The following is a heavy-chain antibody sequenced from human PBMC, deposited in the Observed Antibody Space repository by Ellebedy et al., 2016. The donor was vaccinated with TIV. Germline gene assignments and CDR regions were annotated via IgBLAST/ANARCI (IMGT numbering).Heavy chain of an antibody. J-gene: IGHJ4*02. CDR1: GYSISSGYY. Sequence: SETLSLXXTVSGYSISSGYYWGWIRQPPGKGLEWIGSFYHSGSTYYNPSLKSRVTISVDTSKNQFSLKLSSVTAADTAVYYCARGFRDGGYFDYWGQGTLVTVSS. CDR3: ARGFRDGGYFDY. D-gene: IGHD5-24*01. CDR2: FYHSGST. V-gene: IGHV4-38-2*02.